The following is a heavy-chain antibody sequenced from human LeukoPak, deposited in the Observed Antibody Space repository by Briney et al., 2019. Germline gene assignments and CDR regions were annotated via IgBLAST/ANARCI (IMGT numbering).Heavy chain of an antibody. J-gene: IGHJ3*02. D-gene: IGHD5-12*01. V-gene: IGHV4-39*07. CDR2: IYYSGST. CDR3: ARSYSGYDWAAFDI. Sequence: SETLSLTCTVSGGSISSSSYYWGWIRQPPGKGLEWIGSIYYSGSTYYNPSLKSRVTISVDTSKNQFSLKLSSVTAADTAVYYCARSYSGYDWAAFDIWGQGTMVTVSS. CDR1: GGSISSSSYY.